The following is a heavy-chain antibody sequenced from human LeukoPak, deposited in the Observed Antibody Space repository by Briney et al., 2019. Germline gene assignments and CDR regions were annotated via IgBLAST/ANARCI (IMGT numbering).Heavy chain of an antibody. CDR1: GYTFTSNY. D-gene: IGHD2-2*02. CDR3: ARDAPRYCSSTSCYIVGSYYFDY. CDR2: IYPRDGST. V-gene: IGHV1-46*01. J-gene: IGHJ4*02. Sequence: ASVKVSCKASGYTFTSNYIHWVRQAPGQGLEWMGMIYPRDGSTSYAQKLQGRVTMTTDTSTSTAYMELRSLRSDDTAVYYCARDAPRYCSSTSCYIVGSYYFDYWGQGTLVTVSS.